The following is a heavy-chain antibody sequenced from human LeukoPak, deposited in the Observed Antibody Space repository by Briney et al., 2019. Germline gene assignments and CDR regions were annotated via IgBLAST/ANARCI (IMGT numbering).Heavy chain of an antibody. CDR1: GFTFSSYS. CDR2: ISSSSSYI. D-gene: IGHD6-13*01. V-gene: IGHV3-21*01. Sequence: GGSLRLSCAASGFTFSSYSMNWVRQAPGTGLELVSSISSSSSYIYYADPVKGRFTISRDNAKNSLYLEMNSLRAEDTAVYYCARCGYSSSWYFFVYYYGMDVWGQGTTVTVSS. CDR3: ARCGYSSSWYFFVYYYGMDV. J-gene: IGHJ6*02.